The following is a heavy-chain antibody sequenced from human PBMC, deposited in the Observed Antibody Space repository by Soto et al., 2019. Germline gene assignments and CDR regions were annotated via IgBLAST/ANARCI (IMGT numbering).Heavy chain of an antibody. J-gene: IGHJ4*02. D-gene: IGHD3-9*01. Sequence: QVQLVQSGAEVKKPGASVKVSCKASGYTFTSYRISWVRQAPGQGLEWMGWISAYNGHTNYAQKLQGRVTMTTDTSTSTAYMELRSLSSDDTAVYYCASVELEGRYFARFDYWGQGTLVTVSS. CDR2: ISAYNGHT. V-gene: IGHV1-18*01. CDR1: GYTFTSYR. CDR3: ASVELEGRYFARFDY.